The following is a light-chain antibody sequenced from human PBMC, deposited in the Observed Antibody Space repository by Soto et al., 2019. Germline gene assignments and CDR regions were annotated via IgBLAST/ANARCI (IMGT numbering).Light chain of an antibody. Sequence: QYALTQPRSVSGTPGQSVTISCTGTSSDVGGYNYVSWYQQHPGKAPKLMVYDVTERPSGVPDRFSGSKSGNTASLTISRLRAEDEADYYCCSYAVTSTYLFGTGTKLTVL. J-gene: IGLJ1*01. CDR1: SSDVGGYNY. V-gene: IGLV2-11*01. CDR2: DVT. CDR3: CSYAVTSTYL.